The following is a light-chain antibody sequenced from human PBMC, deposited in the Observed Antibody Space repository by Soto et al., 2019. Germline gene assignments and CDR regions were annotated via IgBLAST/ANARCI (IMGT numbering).Light chain of an antibody. Sequence: DIQMTQSPSSVSASVGDRVTITCRASQDIHTWLAWYQQKPGKAPNLLIYGASTLQSGVPSRFCASGSGRDFTLTISGLQPEDFATYYCQQANSCPFAFGPGTKVDF. V-gene: IGKV1-12*02. J-gene: IGKJ3*01. CDR2: GAS. CDR1: QDIHTW. CDR3: QQANSCPFA.